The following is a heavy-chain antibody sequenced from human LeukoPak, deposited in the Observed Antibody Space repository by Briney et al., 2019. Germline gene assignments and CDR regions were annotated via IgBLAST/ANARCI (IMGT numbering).Heavy chain of an antibody. J-gene: IGHJ6*03. V-gene: IGHV3-49*04. CDR2: IRSKAYGGAT. CDR1: GFTFGDYT. CDR3: TRAQYGSGSYPYYYYYYYMDV. D-gene: IGHD3-10*01. Sequence: PGGSLRLSCSASGFTFGDYTMSWVRQAPGKGLEWIGFIRSKAYGGATEYAASVKGRFTISRDDSKSIAYLQMNSLKTEDTAVYYCTRAQYGSGSYPYYYYYYYMDVWGKGTTVTISS.